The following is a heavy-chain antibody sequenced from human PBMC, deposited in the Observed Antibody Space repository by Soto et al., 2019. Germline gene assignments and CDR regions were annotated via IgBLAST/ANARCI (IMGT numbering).Heavy chain of an antibody. CDR2: ISGGGGST. CDR1: GFTFGDYA. D-gene: IGHD6-19*01. J-gene: IGHJ4*02. Sequence: GGSLRLSCAASGFTFGDYAMTWARQAPGKGLEWVSAISGGGGSTYYTDSVKGRFTISRDNSKNSLYLQMNSLRVEDTALYFCAKDPYNSGWPTYNFESWGQGTLVTVSS. V-gene: IGHV3-23*01. CDR3: AKDPYNSGWPTYNFES.